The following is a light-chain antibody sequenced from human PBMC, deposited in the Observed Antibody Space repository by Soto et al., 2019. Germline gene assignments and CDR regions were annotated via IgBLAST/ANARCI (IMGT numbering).Light chain of an antibody. CDR3: QQLHSYPLT. Sequence: IQLTQSPSSLSASIGDRVTTTCRASQGISTFLAWYQQTPRKAPKLLIYAASTLQSGVPSRFSGSGSGTDFTLTISSLQPEDFATYYCQQLHSYPLTFGGGTKVDIK. V-gene: IGKV1-9*01. CDR1: QGISTF. CDR2: AAS. J-gene: IGKJ4*01.